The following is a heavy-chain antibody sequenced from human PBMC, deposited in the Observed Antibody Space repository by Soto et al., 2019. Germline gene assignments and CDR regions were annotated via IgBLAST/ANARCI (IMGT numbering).Heavy chain of an antibody. CDR3: AREWSAFDY. Sequence: QVQLQESGPGLVKPSETLSLTCTVSGVSITSYKWTWIRQSPGKGLEWIAYMYSSGSSSYNPSLKSRATISMDTFRNQYSLQLNSATAADTAVYYCAREWSAFDYWGQGILVTVS. J-gene: IGHJ4*02. CDR1: GVSITSYK. CDR2: MYSSGSS. D-gene: IGHD2-15*01. V-gene: IGHV4-59*01.